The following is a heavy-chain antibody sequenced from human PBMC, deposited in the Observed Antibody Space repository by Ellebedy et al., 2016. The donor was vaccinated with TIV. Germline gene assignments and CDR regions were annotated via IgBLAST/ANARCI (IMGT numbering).Heavy chain of an antibody. CDR2: IKQDGSEK. V-gene: IGHV3-7*03. Sequence: GESLKISCTASGFIFNNYWMNWVRQAPGKGLEWVANIKQDGSEKYYVDSVKGRFTISRDNAKNSLYLQMNSLRAEDTAVYYCARDPNSPGDTGYGDYWGQGAVVTVSS. CDR3: ARDPNSPGDTGYGDY. J-gene: IGHJ4*02. CDR1: GFIFNNYW. D-gene: IGHD5-12*01.